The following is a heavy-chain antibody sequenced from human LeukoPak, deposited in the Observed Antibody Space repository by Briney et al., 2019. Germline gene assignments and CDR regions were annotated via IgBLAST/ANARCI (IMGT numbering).Heavy chain of an antibody. J-gene: IGHJ4*02. CDR2: ISSSSGYI. CDR3: AREEQQLVYFDY. D-gene: IGHD6-13*01. CDR1: GFTFISYT. Sequence: GGSLRLSCAASGFTFISYTMNWVRQAPGKGLEWVSSISSSSGYIYYADSVKGRFTVSRDNAKNSLYLQMNSLRAEDTAVYYCAREEQQLVYFDYWGQGTLVTVSS. V-gene: IGHV3-21*01.